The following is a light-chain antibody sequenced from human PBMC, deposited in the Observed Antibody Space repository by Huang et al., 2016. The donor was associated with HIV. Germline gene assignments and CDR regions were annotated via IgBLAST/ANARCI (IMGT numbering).Light chain of an antibody. CDR1: QSFNSN. Sequence: EMVMTQSPATLSVSPGERATLSCRASQSFNSNLAWYQQKPGQAPRLLIFGASTRATGIPARFSGSGSGTEFTLTISSLQSEDFAVYYCHQYNNWPPWTFGQGTKVEIK. CDR2: GAS. V-gene: IGKV3D-15*01. J-gene: IGKJ1*01. CDR3: HQYNNWPPWT.